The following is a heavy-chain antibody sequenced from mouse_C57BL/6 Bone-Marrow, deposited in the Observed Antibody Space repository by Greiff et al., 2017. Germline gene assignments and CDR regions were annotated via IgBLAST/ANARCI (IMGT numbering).Heavy chain of an antibody. D-gene: IGHD4-1*02. Sequence: VQLQQSGAELVKPGASVKISCKASGYAFSSYWMNWVQQRPGKGLEWIGQIYPGDGDTTYNGKFKGKATLTADKSSSTAYMQLSSLTSEDSAVYFCAKSTGTDYFDYWGQGTTLTVSS. CDR1: GYAFSSYW. V-gene: IGHV1-80*01. CDR2: IYPGDGDT. CDR3: AKSTGTDYFDY. J-gene: IGHJ2*01.